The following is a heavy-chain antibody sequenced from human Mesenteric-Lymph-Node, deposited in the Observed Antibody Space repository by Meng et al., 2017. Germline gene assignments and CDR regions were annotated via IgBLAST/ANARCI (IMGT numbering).Heavy chain of an antibody. CDR1: GDSISSDIW. J-gene: IGHJ4*02. D-gene: IGHD1-1*01. CDR3: GRDQGRQLINH. V-gene: IGHV4-4*02. CDR2: VYHRGDT. Sequence: LQEPGPGLVKPSGTLSLTCTVSGDSISSDIWWSWVRQPPGKGLEWIGEVYHRGDTNYNPSLKSRVVISVDRSKNQFSLNLSSVTAADTAVYYCGRDQGRQLINHWGQGTLVTVSS.